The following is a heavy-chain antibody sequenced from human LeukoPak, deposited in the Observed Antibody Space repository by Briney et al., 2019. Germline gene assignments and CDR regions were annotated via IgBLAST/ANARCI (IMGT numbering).Heavy chain of an antibody. V-gene: IGHV3-53*01. CDR2: IYSGGST. CDR3: ARRNSSSWYNWFDP. J-gene: IGHJ5*02. Sequence: GGSLRLSCAASGFTVSSNYMSWVRQAPGKGREWVSVIYSGGSTYYADSVKGRFTISRDNSKNTLYLQMNSLRAEDTAVYYCARRNSSSWYNWFDPWGQGTLVTVSS. CDR1: GFTVSSNY. D-gene: IGHD6-13*01.